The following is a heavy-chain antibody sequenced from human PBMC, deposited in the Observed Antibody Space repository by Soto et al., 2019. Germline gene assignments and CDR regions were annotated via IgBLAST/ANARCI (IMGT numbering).Heavy chain of an antibody. CDR1: GFTFSTYG. CDR2: IWYDGSKI. D-gene: IGHD7-27*01. Sequence: GGSLRLSCAASGFTFSTYGMHWVRQAPGKGLEWVAVIWYDGSKIYYADSVKGRFTISRDNSKSTLYLQMNSLRAEDTAVYYCARLLGHAQLRFVMAVWGQGSPVPVSS. J-gene: IGHJ6*01. CDR3: ARLLGHAQLRFVMAV. V-gene: IGHV3-33*01.